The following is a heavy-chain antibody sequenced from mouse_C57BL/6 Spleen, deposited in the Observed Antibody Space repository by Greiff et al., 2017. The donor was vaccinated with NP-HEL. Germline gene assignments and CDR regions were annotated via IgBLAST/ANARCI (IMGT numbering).Heavy chain of an antibody. CDR1: GYTFTSYW. D-gene: IGHD2-3*01. CDR2: IDPSDSET. CDR3: ARDDGNSAWFAY. J-gene: IGHJ3*01. Sequence: VQLQQPGAELVRPGSSVKLSCKASGYTFTSYWMHWVKQRPIQGLEWIGNIDPSDSETHYNQKFKDKATLTVDKSSSTAYMQLSSLTSEDSAVYYCARDDGNSAWFAYWGQGTLVTVSA. V-gene: IGHV1-52*01.